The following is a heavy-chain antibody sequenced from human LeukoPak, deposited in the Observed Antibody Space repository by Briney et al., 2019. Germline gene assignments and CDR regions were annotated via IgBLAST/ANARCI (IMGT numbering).Heavy chain of an antibody. Sequence: ASVKVSCKASGYTFTSYAMNWVRQAPGQGLEWMGWINPNTGNPTYAQGFTGRFVFSLDTSVSTAYLQISSLKAEDTAVYYCARKYRAAAGSYYYYMDVWGKGTTVTVSS. CDR3: ARKYRAAAGSYYYYMDV. V-gene: IGHV7-4-1*02. CDR2: INPNTGNP. CDR1: GYTFTSYA. D-gene: IGHD6-13*01. J-gene: IGHJ6*03.